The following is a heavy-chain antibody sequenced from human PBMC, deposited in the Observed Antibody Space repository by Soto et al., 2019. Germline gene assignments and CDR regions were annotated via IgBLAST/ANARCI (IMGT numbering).Heavy chain of an antibody. J-gene: IGHJ4*02. D-gene: IGHD3-16*01. CDR1: GDSMSKYY. Sequence: QVQLQESGPGLVKPSETLSLTCNVSGDSMSKYYWSWVRQPAGKGLEWIGRIWTSGSTNYNPSLKSRVTMSIDTSNKHFSLDLKSVTAADTAVYYCAGTVGAAYYFDFWGQGVLVTVSS. CDR3: AGTVGAAYYFDF. V-gene: IGHV4-4*07. CDR2: IWTSGST.